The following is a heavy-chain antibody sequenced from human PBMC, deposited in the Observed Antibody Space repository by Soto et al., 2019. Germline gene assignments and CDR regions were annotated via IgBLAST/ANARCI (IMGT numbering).Heavy chain of an antibody. CDR1: GGSISSYY. D-gene: IGHD3-3*01. V-gene: IGHV4-59*01. J-gene: IGHJ3*02. Sequence: QVQLQESGPGLVKPSETLSLTCTVSGGSISSYYWSWIRQPPGKGLEWIGYIYYSGSTNYNPSLKSRVTISVDTSKNQFSLKLSSVTAADTAVYYWARERIFGAGGFFDIWGQGTMVTVSS. CDR2: IYYSGST. CDR3: ARERIFGAGGFFDI.